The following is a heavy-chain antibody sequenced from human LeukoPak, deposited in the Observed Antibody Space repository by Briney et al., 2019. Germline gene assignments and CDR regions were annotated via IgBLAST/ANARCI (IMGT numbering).Heavy chain of an antibody. CDR2: IYYSGST. D-gene: IGHD3-22*01. Sequence: SETLSLTCTVSGGSISSSSYYWGWIRQPPGKGLEWIGSIYYSGSTYYNPSLKSRVTISVDTSKNQFSLKLSSVTAADTAVYYCARQRGYWDYWGQGTLVTVSS. CDR1: GGSISSSSYY. CDR3: ARQRGYWDY. V-gene: IGHV4-39*01. J-gene: IGHJ4*02.